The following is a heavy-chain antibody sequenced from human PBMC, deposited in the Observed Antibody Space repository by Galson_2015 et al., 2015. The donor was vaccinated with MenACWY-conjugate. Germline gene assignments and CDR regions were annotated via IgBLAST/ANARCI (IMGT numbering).Heavy chain of an antibody. V-gene: IGHV4-59*01. D-gene: IGHD3-3*01. J-gene: IGHJ4*02. CDR1: GGSISSYY. CDR3: ARSVYYDFWSGHHFDY. Sequence: LSLTCTVSGGSISSYYWSWTRQPPGKGLEWIGYIYYSGSTNYNPSLKSRVTISVDTSKNQFSLKLSSVTAADTAVYYCARSVYYDFWSGHHFDYWGQGTLVTVSS. CDR2: IYYSGST.